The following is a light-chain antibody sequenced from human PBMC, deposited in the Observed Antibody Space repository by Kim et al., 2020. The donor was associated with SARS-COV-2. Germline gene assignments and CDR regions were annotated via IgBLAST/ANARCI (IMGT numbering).Light chain of an antibody. J-gene: IGLJ3*02. CDR1: SGHSSYA. CDR2: LNSDGSH. CDR3: QTWGTGIWV. V-gene: IGLV4-69*01. Sequence: SVKLTGTLSSGHSSYAIEWHQQQPEKGPRYLMKLNSDGSHGKGDGIPDRFSGSSSGAERYLTISSLQSEDEADYYCQTWGTGIWVFGGGTQLTVL.